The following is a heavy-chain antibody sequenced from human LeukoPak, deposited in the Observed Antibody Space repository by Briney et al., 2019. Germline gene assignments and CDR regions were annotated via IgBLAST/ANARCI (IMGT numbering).Heavy chain of an antibody. D-gene: IGHD3-22*01. CDR1: GYTFTGYY. J-gene: IGHJ4*02. V-gene: IGHV1-2*02. CDR3: ARLASLYDSSGYYWGDY. CDR2: INPNSGGT. Sequence: ASVKVFCKASGYTFTGYYMHWVRQAPGQGLEWMEWINPNSGGTNYAQKFQGRVTMTRDTSISTAYMELSRLRSDDTAVYYCARLASLYDSSGYYWGDYWGQGTLVTVSS.